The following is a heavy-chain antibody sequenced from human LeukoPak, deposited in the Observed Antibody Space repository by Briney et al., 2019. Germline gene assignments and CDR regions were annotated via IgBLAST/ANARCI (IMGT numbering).Heavy chain of an antibody. Sequence: GGSLRLSCAASGFTFSSYSMNWVRQAPGKGLEWVSSISSSSSYIYYADSVKGRFTISRDNSKNTLYLQMNSLRAEDTAVYYCAKGHEYYDILTGYSTHYFDYWGRGTLVTVSS. CDR1: GFTFSSYS. CDR2: ISSSSSYI. J-gene: IGHJ4*02. D-gene: IGHD3-9*01. CDR3: AKGHEYYDILTGYSTHYFDY. V-gene: IGHV3-21*04.